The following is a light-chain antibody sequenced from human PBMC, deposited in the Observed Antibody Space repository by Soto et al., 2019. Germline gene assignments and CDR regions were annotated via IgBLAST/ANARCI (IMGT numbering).Light chain of an antibody. CDR2: KIS. J-gene: IGKJ2*01. V-gene: IGKV2-24*01. Sequence: DIVMTQTPLSSPVTLGQPASISCRSSQSPLHSDGNTYLSWLQQRPGQPPRLLIYKISNRLSGVPDRFSGSGAGTDFTLKISSVEAEDVGVYYCMQATQFPYTFGQGTKLEIK. CDR3: MQATQFPYT. CDR1: QSPLHSDGNTY.